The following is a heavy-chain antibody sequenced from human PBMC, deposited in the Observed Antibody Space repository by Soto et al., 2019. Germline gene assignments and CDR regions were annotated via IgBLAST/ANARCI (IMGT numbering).Heavy chain of an antibody. Sequence: ESGGGVVQPGRSLRLSCAASGFTFSSYGMHWVRQAPGKGLEWVAVISYDGSNKYYADSVKGRFTISRDNSKNTLYLQMNSLRAEDTAVYYCAKDTYSSSWYYYYYGMDVWGQGTTVTVSS. D-gene: IGHD6-13*01. CDR1: GFTFSSYG. CDR2: ISYDGSNK. CDR3: AKDTYSSSWYYYYYGMDV. J-gene: IGHJ6*02. V-gene: IGHV3-30*18.